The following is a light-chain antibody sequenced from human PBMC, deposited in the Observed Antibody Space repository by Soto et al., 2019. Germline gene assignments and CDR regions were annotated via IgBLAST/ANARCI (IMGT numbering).Light chain of an antibody. CDR1: SSDVGAYDY. CDR2: EVT. Sequence: QSALTQPASVSGSPGQSITISCTGTSSDVGAYDYVSWFQQHPGKAPKLMIYEVTHRPSGVSDRFSGSKSDNTASLTIAGLQAEDEADYYCCSYTHGRLWVFGGGTKLTVL. J-gene: IGLJ3*02. V-gene: IGLV2-14*01. CDR3: CSYTHGRLWV.